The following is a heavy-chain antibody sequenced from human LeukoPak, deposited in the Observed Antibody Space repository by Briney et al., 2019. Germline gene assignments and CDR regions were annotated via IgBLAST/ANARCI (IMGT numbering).Heavy chain of an antibody. CDR1: GGSISSSSYY. D-gene: IGHD3-10*01. Sequence: SETLSLTCTVSGGSISSSSYYWGWIRQPPGKGLEWIGSIYYSGSTYYNPSLTSRVTISVDTSKNQFSLKLSSVTAADTAVYYCARYGSGSYYRSFDPWGQGTLVTVSS. CDR2: IYYSGST. J-gene: IGHJ5*02. V-gene: IGHV4-39*01. CDR3: ARYGSGSYYRSFDP.